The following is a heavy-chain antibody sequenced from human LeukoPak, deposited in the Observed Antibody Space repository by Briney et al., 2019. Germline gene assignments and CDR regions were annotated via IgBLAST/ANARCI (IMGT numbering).Heavy chain of an antibody. D-gene: IGHD4-23*01. CDR1: GYTFTSYG. Sequence: ASVKVSCKASGYTFTSYGISWVRQAPGQGLEWMGWINPNSGGTNYAQKFQGRVTMTTDTSTSTAYMELRSLRSDDTAVYYCARERTTVVTADYWGQGTLVTVSS. CDR3: ARERTTVVTADY. CDR2: INPNSGGT. V-gene: IGHV1-18*01. J-gene: IGHJ4*02.